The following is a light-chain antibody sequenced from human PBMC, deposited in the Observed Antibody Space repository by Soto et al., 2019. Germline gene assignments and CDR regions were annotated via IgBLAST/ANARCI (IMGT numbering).Light chain of an antibody. CDR1: SSDVGGYNY. J-gene: IGLJ3*02. Sequence: ALTQPPSASGSPGQSVTISCTGTSSDVGGYNYVSWYQQYPGRAPKLMIYEVTKRPSGVPDRFSGSKSGNTASLTVSGLQAEDEADYYCSSYAASNNFYFVFGGGTKLTVL. CDR3: SSYAASNNFYFV. CDR2: EVT. V-gene: IGLV2-8*01.